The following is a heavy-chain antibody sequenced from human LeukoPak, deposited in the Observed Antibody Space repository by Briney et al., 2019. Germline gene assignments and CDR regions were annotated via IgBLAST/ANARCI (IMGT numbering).Heavy chain of an antibody. Sequence: PSETLSLTCTVSGGSISSYYWSWIRQPAGKGLEWIGRIYTSGSTNYNPSLKSRVTMSVDTSKNQFSLKLSSVTAEDTAVYYCARENISLLWFGELLGYYFDYWGQGTLVTVSS. V-gene: IGHV4-4*07. CDR1: GGSISSYY. CDR3: ARENISLLWFGELLGYYFDY. D-gene: IGHD3-10*01. CDR2: IYTSGST. J-gene: IGHJ4*02.